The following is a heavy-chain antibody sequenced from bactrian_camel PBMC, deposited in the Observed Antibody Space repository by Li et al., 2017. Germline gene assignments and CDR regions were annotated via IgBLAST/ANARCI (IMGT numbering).Heavy chain of an antibody. J-gene: IGHJ4*01. Sequence: VQLVESGGGLVQPGGSLRLSCAASGFTFSSYDMSWVRQAPGKEVEGVAVIDKEGATSYVDSVKGRFNISRDNPKLTVYLQQNSLKPEDTAMYYCASRGGYDANSFEQRKYTYWGPGTQVTVS. D-gene: IGHD5*01. V-gene: IGHV3S10*01. CDR2: IDKEGAT. CDR1: GFTFSSYD. CDR3: ASRGGYDANSFEQRKYTY.